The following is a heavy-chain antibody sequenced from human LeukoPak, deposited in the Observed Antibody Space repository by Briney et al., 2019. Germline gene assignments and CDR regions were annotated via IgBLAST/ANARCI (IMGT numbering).Heavy chain of an antibody. J-gene: IGHJ3*02. CDR1: GYTFIVYY. V-gene: IGHV1-2*02. D-gene: IGHD5-12*01. CDR3: ARGSGYDFRAFDI. Sequence: ASVKVSRKSSGYTFIVYYLHWLRQAPGQGPEWMGWINPNSGGTNHPEKFQGRVTMTRDTSISAAYMELSRLRSDDTAVYYCARGSGYDFRAFDIWGQGTMVTVSS. CDR2: INPNSGGT.